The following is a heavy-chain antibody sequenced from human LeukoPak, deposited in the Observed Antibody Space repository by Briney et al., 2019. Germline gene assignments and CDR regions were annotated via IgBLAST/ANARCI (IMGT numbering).Heavy chain of an antibody. CDR1: GYTFTSYA. CDR2: INTNTGNP. Sequence: ASVKVSCKASGYTFTSYAMNWVRQAPGQGLEWMGWINTNTGNPTYAQGFTGRFVFSLDTSVSTAYLQISSLKAEDTAVYYCARAEVGGYSYVEMIDYWGQGTLVTVSS. V-gene: IGHV7-4-1*02. J-gene: IGHJ4*02. CDR3: ARAEVGGYSYVEMIDY. D-gene: IGHD5-18*01.